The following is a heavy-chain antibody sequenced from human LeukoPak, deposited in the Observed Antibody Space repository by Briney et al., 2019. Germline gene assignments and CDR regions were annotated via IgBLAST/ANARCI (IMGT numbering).Heavy chain of an antibody. J-gene: IGHJ5*02. D-gene: IGHD2-2*01. CDR3: ARESRTDKWFDP. V-gene: IGHV1-2*02. CDR2: INTKRGGT. CDR1: GYTLTDYN. Sequence: ASDKVSCKASGYTLTDYNMHWVPHAPGQGLEWMGWINTKRGGTKFAQRFLGRVTMIRDTSISTAYMQLSSLTSDDTAVYYCARESRTDKWFDPWGQGTLVTVSS.